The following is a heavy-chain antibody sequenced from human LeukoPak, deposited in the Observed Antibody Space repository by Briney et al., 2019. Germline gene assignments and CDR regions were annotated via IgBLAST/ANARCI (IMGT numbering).Heavy chain of an antibody. V-gene: IGHV4-30-2*01. D-gene: IGHD6-13*01. CDR3: ARVHGVYPYGMDV. CDR1: GGSISSGGYS. CDR2: IYHSGST. Sequence: PSQTLSLTCAVAGGSISSGGYSWSWIRQPPGKGLEWIGYIYHSGSTYYNPSLKSRVTISVDRSKNQFSLKLSSVTAADTAVYYCARVHGVYPYGMDVWGQGTTVTVSS. J-gene: IGHJ6*02.